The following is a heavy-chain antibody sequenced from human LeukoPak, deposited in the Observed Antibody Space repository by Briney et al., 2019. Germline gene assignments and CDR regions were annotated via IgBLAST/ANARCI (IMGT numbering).Heavy chain of an antibody. CDR1: GDTFSSYV. CDR3: ARHDSDDTCYPGGY. V-gene: IGHV1-3*01. D-gene: IGHD2-2*01. J-gene: IGHJ4*02. CDR2: INAGDGGT. Sequence: ASVKVSCKASGDTFSSYVVNWVRQAPGQRPEWMGWINAGDGGTKYSQNFQGRVTITWDRSTNTAYMELSSLTSEDTALYYCARHDSDDTCYPGGYWGPGTLVAVSS.